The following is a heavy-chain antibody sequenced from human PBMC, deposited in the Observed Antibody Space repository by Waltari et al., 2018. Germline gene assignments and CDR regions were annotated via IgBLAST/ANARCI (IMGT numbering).Heavy chain of an antibody. Sequence: EVQLVESGGGLVQPGRSLRLSCAASGFTFDDYAMHWVRQAPGKGLEWVSGISWNSGSRGYADSVKGRFTISRDNAKNSLYLQMNSLRAEDTALYYCAKGKYSSSFDYWGQGTLVTVSS. J-gene: IGHJ4*02. CDR1: GFTFDDYA. V-gene: IGHV3-9*01. CDR3: AKGKYSSSFDY. D-gene: IGHD6-6*01. CDR2: ISWNSGSR.